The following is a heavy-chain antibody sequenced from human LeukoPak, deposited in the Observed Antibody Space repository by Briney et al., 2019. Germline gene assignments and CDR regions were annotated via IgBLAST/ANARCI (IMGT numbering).Heavy chain of an antibody. Sequence: GESLKISCKGSGFRFTQYWIGWARQMPGKGLEWMGIIYPGDSDTRYSPSFQDQVTISADKSISTAYLQLNSLKASDTAMYYCAIGGDSTTSCYRCFNYWGQGTLVTVSS. J-gene: IGHJ4*02. CDR3: AIGGDSTTSCYRCFNY. V-gene: IGHV5-51*01. CDR2: IYPGDSDT. D-gene: IGHD2-2*02. CDR1: GFRFTQYW.